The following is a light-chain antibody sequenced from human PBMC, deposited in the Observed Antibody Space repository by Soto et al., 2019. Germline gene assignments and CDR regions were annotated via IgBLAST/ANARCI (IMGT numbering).Light chain of an antibody. CDR1: SSDVGSYKY. J-gene: IGLJ1*01. CDR3: CSYAGSSTPYV. CDR2: EGS. V-gene: IGLV2-23*01. Sequence: QSVLTQPASVSGSPGQSITISCTGTSSDVGSYKYVSWYQQYPGKAPKLMIYEGSKRPSGVSNRFSGSKSGNTASPTITGLQAEDEADYYCCSYAGSSTPYVFGSGTKVTVL.